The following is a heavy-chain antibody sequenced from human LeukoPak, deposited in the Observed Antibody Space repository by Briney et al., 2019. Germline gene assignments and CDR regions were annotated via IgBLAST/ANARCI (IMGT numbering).Heavy chain of an antibody. D-gene: IGHD3-10*01. CDR1: GYTFTDYY. Sequence: GASVKVSCKASGYTFTDYYIHWVRQAPGQGLEWMGIINPSGGSTTYAQQFQGRVTMTRDTSTSTVYMELSSLRSEDTAVYYCARALLWFGDLHDYWGQGTLVTVSS. CDR2: INPSGGST. V-gene: IGHV1-46*01. J-gene: IGHJ4*02. CDR3: ARALLWFGDLHDY.